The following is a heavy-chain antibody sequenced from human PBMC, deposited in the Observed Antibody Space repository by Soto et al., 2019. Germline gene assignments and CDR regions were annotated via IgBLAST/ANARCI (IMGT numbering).Heavy chain of an antibody. CDR3: ARDLFGGLTTVTTPAAFDI. Sequence: QVQLQESGPGLVKPSQTLSLTCTVSGGSISSGGYYWSWIRQHPGKGLEWIGYIYYSGSTYYNPSLKSRVTISVDTSKNQFSLKLSSVTAADTAVYYCARDLFGGLTTVTTPAAFDIWGQGTMVTVSS. V-gene: IGHV4-31*03. CDR1: GGSISSGGYY. CDR2: IYYSGST. J-gene: IGHJ3*02. D-gene: IGHD4-17*01.